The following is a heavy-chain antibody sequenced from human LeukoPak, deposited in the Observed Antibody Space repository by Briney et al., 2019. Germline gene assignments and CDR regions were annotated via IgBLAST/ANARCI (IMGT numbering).Heavy chain of an antibody. CDR2: ILYDGSNK. CDR1: GFTVSSNY. J-gene: IGHJ6*02. Sequence: GGSLRLSCAASGFTVSSNYMSWVRQAPGKGLEWVAVILYDGSNKYYADSVKGRFTISRDNSKNTLYLQMNSLRAEDTAVYYCAGGRFSNFDYYYYGMDVWGQGTTVTVSS. V-gene: IGHV3-30-3*01. CDR3: AGGRFSNFDYYYYGMDV. D-gene: IGHD4-11*01.